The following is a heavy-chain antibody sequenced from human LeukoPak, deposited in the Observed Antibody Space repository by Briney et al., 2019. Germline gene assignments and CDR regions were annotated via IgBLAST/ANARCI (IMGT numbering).Heavy chain of an antibody. CDR1: GGIFSSYG. CDR2: IIPLFGTA. Sequence: GASVKVSCKASGGIFSSYGIGWVRQDRGQGLEWVGGIIPLFGTADYAQKFQGRVTITAYESTSTAYMELRSLRSEDTAVYYCARGFWSGYLHNYYMDVWGKGTTVIVSS. CDR3: ARGFWSGYLHNYYMDV. V-gene: IGHV1-69*13. J-gene: IGHJ6*03. D-gene: IGHD3-3*01.